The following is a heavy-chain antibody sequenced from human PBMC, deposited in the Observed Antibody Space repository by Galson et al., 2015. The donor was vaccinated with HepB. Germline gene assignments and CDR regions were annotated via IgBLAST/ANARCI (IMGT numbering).Heavy chain of an antibody. J-gene: IGHJ4*02. CDR1: GFTVSSNY. V-gene: IGHV3-53*04. D-gene: IGHD3-22*01. CDR3: ARGPRYYYDSRGPGYFDY. CDR2: IYSGTST. Sequence: SLRLSCAASGFTVSSNYMSWVRQAPGKGLEWVSIIYSGTSTYYADSVRGRFTISRQNFKNTLYLQMNSLRAEDTAVYYCARGPRYYYDSRGPGYFDYWGQGTLVTVSS.